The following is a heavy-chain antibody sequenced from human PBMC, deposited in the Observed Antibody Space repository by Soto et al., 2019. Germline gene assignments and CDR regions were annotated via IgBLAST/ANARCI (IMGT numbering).Heavy chain of an antibody. Sequence: ESGGGLVQPGGSLRLSCAVSVFSFTLYGWNWVRQAPGKGLEWISYISTSSSTIYYADSVKGRFTISRDNAKNSLYLQMSGLRDEDTAVYYCARLDYGDSAIFDYWGQGNQVIVSS. V-gene: IGHV3-48*02. CDR1: VFSFTLYG. CDR2: ISTSSSTI. J-gene: IGHJ4*02. D-gene: IGHD4-17*01. CDR3: ARLDYGDSAIFDY.